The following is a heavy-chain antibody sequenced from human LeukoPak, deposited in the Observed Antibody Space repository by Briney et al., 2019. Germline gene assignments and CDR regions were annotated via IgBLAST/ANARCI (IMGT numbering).Heavy chain of an antibody. V-gene: IGHV3-74*01. CDR1: GFTFSSYW. CDR2: VNPQGRGT. Sequence: PGGSLRLSCAASGFTFSSYWMHWVRQAPGKGLVWVSRVNPQGRGTSYTDSVQGRFTISRDNAKDALHLRMDNLRVEDTAVYYCARARWSSTGWFLGYWGQGTLVTVSS. D-gene: IGHD6-19*01. CDR3: ARARWSSTGWFLGY. J-gene: IGHJ4*02.